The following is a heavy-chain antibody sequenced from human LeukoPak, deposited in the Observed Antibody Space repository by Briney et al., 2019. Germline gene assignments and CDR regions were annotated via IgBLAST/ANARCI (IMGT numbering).Heavy chain of an antibody. Sequence: PGGSLRPSSAASGFTFSRNAMAWVRQAPGKGLEWVSAISGNGRDTYYPDSVKGRFTISRDNSKNTLYLQMNSLRAEDTAIYYCARNVNGGNWYYFDYWGQGTLVTVSS. CDR1: GFTFSRNA. CDR2: ISGNGRDT. CDR3: ARNVNGGNWYYFDY. D-gene: IGHD7-27*01. V-gene: IGHV3-23*01. J-gene: IGHJ4*02.